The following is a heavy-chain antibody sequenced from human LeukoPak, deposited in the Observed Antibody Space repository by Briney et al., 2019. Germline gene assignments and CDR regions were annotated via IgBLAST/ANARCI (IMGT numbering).Heavy chain of an antibody. D-gene: IGHD3-9*01. CDR1: GGSVSSTNYY. J-gene: IGHJ5*01. CDR2: IFYSGST. V-gene: IGHV4-39*07. CDR3: ARDRPGLRYFDWLFNWFDS. Sequence: SETLSLTCTLSGGSVSSTNYYWGWIRQPPGKGLEWIGSIFYSGSTYYNPSLKSRVTISIDTSKNQFSLKLTSVTAADTAVYYCARDRPGLRYFDWLFNWFDSWGQGTLVTVSS.